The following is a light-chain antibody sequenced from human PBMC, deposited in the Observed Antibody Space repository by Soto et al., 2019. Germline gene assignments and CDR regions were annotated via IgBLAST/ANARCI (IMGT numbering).Light chain of an antibody. CDR2: GAS. J-gene: IGKJ2*01. V-gene: IGKV3-20*01. CDR1: QSVSNSY. Sequence: EIVLTQSPGTLSLSPGERATLSCRASQSVSNSYLAWYQQKPGQAPRLLIYGASSRATGIPDRFGGSGSGTDFTLTISRLEPEDFAVYYCQRYGSSSPYTFGQGTKLEIK. CDR3: QRYGSSSPYT.